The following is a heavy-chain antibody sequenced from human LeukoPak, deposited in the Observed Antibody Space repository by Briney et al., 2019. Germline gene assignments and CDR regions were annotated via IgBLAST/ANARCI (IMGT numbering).Heavy chain of an antibody. V-gene: IGHV3-30-3*01. CDR3: ARDGYYDGNFDY. J-gene: IGHJ4*02. CDR1: GFTFSSYA. D-gene: IGHD3-22*01. Sequence: PGGSLRLSCAASGFTFSSYAMHWVRQAPGKGLEWVAVISYDGSNKYYADSVKGRFTISRDNSKNTLYLQMNSLRAEDTAVYYCARDGYYDGNFDYWGQGTLVTVSS. CDR2: ISYDGSNK.